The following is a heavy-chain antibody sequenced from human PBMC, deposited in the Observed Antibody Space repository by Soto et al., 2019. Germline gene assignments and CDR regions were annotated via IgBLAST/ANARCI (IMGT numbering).Heavy chain of an antibody. J-gene: IGHJ6*02. CDR2: IWYDGSNK. CDR1: GFTFSSYG. CDR3: ARNPTDSYGMDV. V-gene: IGHV3-33*01. Sequence: QVQLVESGGGVVQPGRSLRLSCAASGFTFSSYGMHWVRQAPGKGLEWVAVIWYDGSNKYYADSVKGRFTISRDNSKNTLYLQMNNLRAEDTAVYYCARNPTDSYGMDVWGQGTTVTVSS.